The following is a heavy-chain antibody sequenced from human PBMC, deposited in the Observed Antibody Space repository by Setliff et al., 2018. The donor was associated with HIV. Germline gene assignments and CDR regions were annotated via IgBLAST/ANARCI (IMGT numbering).Heavy chain of an antibody. CDR1: GGSITSYF. V-gene: IGHV4-59*01. D-gene: IGHD2-21*02. CDR3: ARQGNIVVVTSFDY. Sequence: SETLSLTCTVSGGSITSYFWSWIRQPPGKGLEWIGYIYYSGSTNYSPSLKSRVTISVDTSKNQVSLKLSSVTAADTAVYYCARQGNIVVVTSFDYWGQGTLVTVSS. J-gene: IGHJ4*02. CDR2: IYYSGST.